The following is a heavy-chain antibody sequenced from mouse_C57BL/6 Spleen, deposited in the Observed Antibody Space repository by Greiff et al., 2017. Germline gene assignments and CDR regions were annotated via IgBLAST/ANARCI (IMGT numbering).Heavy chain of an antibody. CDR3: ARFYYDYDGDY. Sequence: VQLQQPGAELVRPGSSVKLSCKASGYTFTSYWMAWVKQRPGQGLEWIGNIYPSDSETHYNQKFKDKATLTVDKSSSTAYMQLSSLTAEDSAVYYCARFYYDYDGDYWGQGTTLTVSS. CDR2: IYPSDSET. D-gene: IGHD2-4*01. CDR1: GYTFTSYW. J-gene: IGHJ2*01. V-gene: IGHV1-61*01.